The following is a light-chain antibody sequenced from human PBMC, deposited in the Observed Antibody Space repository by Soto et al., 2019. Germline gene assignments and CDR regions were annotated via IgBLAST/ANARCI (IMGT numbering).Light chain of an antibody. J-gene: IGLJ2*01. CDR3: SSYTSSSTLV. CDR2: DVS. V-gene: IGLV2-14*01. CDR1: SSDVGGYNY. Sequence: QSVLTQPASVSGSAGKSITISCTGTSSDVGGYNYVSWYQQHPGKAPKLMICDVSNRPSGVSNRFSGSKSGNTASLTISGLQAEDEADYYCSSYTSSSTLVFSGGTKLTVL.